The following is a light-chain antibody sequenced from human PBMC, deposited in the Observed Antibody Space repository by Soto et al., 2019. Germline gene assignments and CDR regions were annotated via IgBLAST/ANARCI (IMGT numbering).Light chain of an antibody. Sequence: EIXXTXSPGTLSLSPGERATNSXXXIQSISSNYLAWYQQTPGQAPRLLIYGASSRAAGIPDRFSGSGSGTDFTLTISSLEPEDFGVYYCQQYGGSPRTFGQGTKVDIK. J-gene: IGKJ1*01. CDR3: QQYGGSPRT. CDR2: GAS. V-gene: IGKV3-20*01. CDR1: QSISSNY.